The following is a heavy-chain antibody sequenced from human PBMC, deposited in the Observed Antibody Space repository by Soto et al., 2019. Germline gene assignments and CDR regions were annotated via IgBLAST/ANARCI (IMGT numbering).Heavy chain of an antibody. J-gene: IGHJ4*02. CDR1: CFSFRTSQVG. V-gene: IGHV2-5*02. D-gene: IGHD6-19*01. CDR3: GHRPGGSLSGWDNGYFDY. CDR2: IYWDDDK. Sequence: SGSRLVNPTQTLTLTCTFSCFSFRTSQVGVGWVRQPPGKAQEWLAIIYWDDDKRYNPSLRNRLSITKDTSKNQVVLTMTNVDPVDTATYYCGHRPGGSLSGWDNGYFDYWGRGVLVTVSS.